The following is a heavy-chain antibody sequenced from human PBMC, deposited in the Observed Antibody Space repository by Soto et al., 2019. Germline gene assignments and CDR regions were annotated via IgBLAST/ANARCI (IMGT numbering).Heavy chain of an antibody. CDR1: GGSISSSSYY. CDR3: ARYVDYGGIRHFDY. V-gene: IGHV4-39*01. J-gene: IGHJ4*02. D-gene: IGHD4-17*01. Sequence: SETLSLTCTVSGGSISSSSYYWGWIRQPPGKGLEWIGSIYYSGSTYYNPSLKSRVTISVDTSKNQFSLKLSSVTAADTAVYYCARYVDYGGIRHFDYWGQGTLVTVSS. CDR2: IYYSGST.